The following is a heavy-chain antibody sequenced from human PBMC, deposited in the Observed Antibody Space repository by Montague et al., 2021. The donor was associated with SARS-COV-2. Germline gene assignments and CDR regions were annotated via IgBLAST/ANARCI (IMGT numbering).Heavy chain of an antibody. CDR1: GRSVSSRSYY. CDR2: IYSSWST. CDR3: ARHGDYGGPRFDY. D-gene: IGHD4-23*01. V-gene: IGHV4-39*01. Sequence: SETLSLTCTVSGRSVSSRSYYWGWIRQPPGKGLDWIGMIYSSWSTHYNPSLKSRVTISVDTSKNQFSLKLSSVTAADTAVYYCARHGDYGGPRFDYWGQGTLVSVSS. J-gene: IGHJ4*02.